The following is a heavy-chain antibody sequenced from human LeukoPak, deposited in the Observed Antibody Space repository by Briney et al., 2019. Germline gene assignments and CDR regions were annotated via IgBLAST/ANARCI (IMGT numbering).Heavy chain of an antibody. CDR2: INSDGSST. Sequence: GGSLRLSCAASGFTFSSYWMHWVRQAPGKGLVWISRINSDGSSTTYADSVKGRFTISRDNAKNSLYLQMNSLRAEDTAVYYCAELGITMIGGVWGKGTTVTISS. J-gene: IGHJ6*04. D-gene: IGHD3-10*02. CDR3: AELGITMIGGV. V-gene: IGHV3-74*01. CDR1: GFTFSSYW.